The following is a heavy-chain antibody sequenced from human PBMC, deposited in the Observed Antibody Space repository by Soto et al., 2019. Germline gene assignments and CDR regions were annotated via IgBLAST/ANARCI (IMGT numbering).Heavy chain of an antibody. V-gene: IGHV3-23*01. D-gene: IGHD6-19*01. CDR2: ISGSGGST. CDR3: AKDYKGSSGLRRLYYFDY. CDR1: GFTFSSYA. J-gene: IGHJ4*02. Sequence: PGGSLRLSCAASGFTFSSYAMSWVRQAPGKGLEWVSAISGSGGSTYYADSVKGRFTISRDNSKNTLYLQMNSLRAEDTAVYYWAKDYKGSSGLRRLYYFDYWGQGTLVTVSS.